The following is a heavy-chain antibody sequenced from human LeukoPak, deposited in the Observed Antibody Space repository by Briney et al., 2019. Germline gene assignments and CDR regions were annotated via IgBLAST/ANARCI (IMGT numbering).Heavy chain of an antibody. D-gene: IGHD3/OR15-3a*01. Sequence: GGSLRLSCAASGFTFSSYSMNWVRQAPGRGLEWVSSISSSSSYIYYADSVKGRFTISRDNAKNSLYLQMNSLRAEDTAVYYCAEGDIDLDCLVDYWGQGTLITGSS. CDR2: ISSSSSYI. CDR1: GFTFSSYS. CDR3: AEGDIDLDCLVDY. J-gene: IGHJ4*02. V-gene: IGHV3-21*01.